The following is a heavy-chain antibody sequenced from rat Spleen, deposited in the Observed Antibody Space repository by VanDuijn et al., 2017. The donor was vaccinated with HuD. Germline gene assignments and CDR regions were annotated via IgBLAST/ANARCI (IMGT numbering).Heavy chain of an antibody. J-gene: IGHJ2*01. V-gene: IGHV5-29*01. D-gene: IGHD1-9*01. CDR3: ARRHYGYTDYFDY. CDR1: GFNFNDYW. CDR2: ISYGDSSGHSST. Sequence: EVQLVESDGGLVQPGRSLKLSCAASGFNFNDYWMGWVRQAPTKGLEWVATISYGDSSGHSSTYYRNSMKGRFTISTDNAKSTLSLQMDSLRSEDTATYYCARRHYGYTDYFDYWGQGVMVTVSS.